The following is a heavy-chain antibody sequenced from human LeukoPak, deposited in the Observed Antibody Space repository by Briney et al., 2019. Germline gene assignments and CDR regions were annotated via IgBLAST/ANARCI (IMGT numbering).Heavy chain of an antibody. CDR2: ISAYNGNT. CDR1: GGTFSSYA. V-gene: IGHV1-18*01. Sequence: ASVKVSCKASGGTFSSYAISWVRQAPGQGLEWMGWISAYNGNTNYAQKLQGRVTMTTDTSTSTAYMELRSLRSDDTAVYYCARDFRGWSSTSSETIYYFDYWGQGTLVTVSS. J-gene: IGHJ4*02. CDR3: ARDFRGWSSTSSETIYYFDY. D-gene: IGHD2-2*01.